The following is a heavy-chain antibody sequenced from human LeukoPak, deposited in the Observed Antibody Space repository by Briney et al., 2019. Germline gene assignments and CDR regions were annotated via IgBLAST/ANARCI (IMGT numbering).Heavy chain of an antibody. J-gene: IGHJ4*02. CDR2: IHYSGST. CDR1: GGSISSYY. V-gene: IGHV4-59*01. D-gene: IGHD1-26*01. CDR3: ARMYSGTSYYFDF. Sequence: PSXXLSLTCTVSGGSISSYYXXWIRQPPGKXXXXXXYIHYSGSTRYNPSLKSRVXXXVDTSKNQFSLRLISVAAADTAVYYCARMYSGTSYYFDFWGQGTLVTVSS.